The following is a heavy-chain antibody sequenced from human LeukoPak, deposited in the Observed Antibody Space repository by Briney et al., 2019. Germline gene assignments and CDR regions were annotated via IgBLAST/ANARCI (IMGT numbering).Heavy chain of an antibody. CDR2: INHSGST. D-gene: IGHD3-22*01. CDR1: GGSFSGYY. CDR3: ARVGTDSSGLYYFDY. J-gene: IGHJ4*02. V-gene: IGHV4-34*01. Sequence: SETLSLTCAVYGGSFSGYYWSWIRQPPGKGLEWIGEINHSGSTNYNPSLKSRVTISVDTSKNQFSLKLSSVTAADTAVYYCARVGTDSSGLYYFDYWGQGTLVTVSS.